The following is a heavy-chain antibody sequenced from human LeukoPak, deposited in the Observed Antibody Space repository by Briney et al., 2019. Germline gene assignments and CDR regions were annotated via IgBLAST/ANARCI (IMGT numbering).Heavy chain of an antibody. D-gene: IGHD3-22*01. J-gene: IGHJ4*02. CDR2: ISYDGVDK. V-gene: IGHV3-30*18. CDR3: AKDLHYYDSTGYLDY. Sequence: GGSLRLSCAASGFTFSNYAMHWVRQAPGKGLEWVAVISYDGVDKYYADSVKGRFTISRDNSNNKLYLQMHSLRAEDTAVYYCAKDLHYYDSTGYLDYWGQGTLVTVSS. CDR1: GFTFSNYA.